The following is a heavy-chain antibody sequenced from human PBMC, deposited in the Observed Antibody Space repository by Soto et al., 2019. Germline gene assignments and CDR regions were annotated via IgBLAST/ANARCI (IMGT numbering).Heavy chain of an antibody. V-gene: IGHV3-33*01. Sequence: GGSLRLSCAASGFTFRSYGMPWVRHAPGKGLEWVAVIWYDGINKYYADSVKGRFTISRDNSKNTLYLQMNSLRAEDTAVYYCGRDGFEVVAATTRGMDVWGQGT. CDR1: GFTFRSYG. D-gene: IGHD2-15*01. CDR2: IWYDGINK. J-gene: IGHJ6*02. CDR3: GRDGFEVVAATTRGMDV.